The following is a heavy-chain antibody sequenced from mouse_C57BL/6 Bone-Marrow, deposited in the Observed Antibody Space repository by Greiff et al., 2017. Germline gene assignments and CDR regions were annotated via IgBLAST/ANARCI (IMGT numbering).Heavy chain of an antibody. J-gene: IGHJ4*01. CDR1: GYTFTSYW. D-gene: IGHD1-1*01. CDR2: NDPSDSYT. CDR3: ARDTVVANYYAMDY. V-gene: IGHV1-69*01. Sequence: VQLQQPGAELVMPGASVKLSCKASGYTFTSYWMHWVKQRPGKGLEWIGENDPSDSYTNYNQKFKGKSTLTVDKSSSTAYMQLSSLTSEDAAVYYCARDTVVANYYAMDYWGQGTSVTVSS.